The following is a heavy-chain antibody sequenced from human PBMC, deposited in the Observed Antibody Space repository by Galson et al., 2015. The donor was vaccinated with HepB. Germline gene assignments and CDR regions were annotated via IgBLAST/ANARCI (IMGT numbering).Heavy chain of an antibody. CDR3: ARAWGVEVLGLDY. CDR2: TYYRSKWYN. CDR1: GDSVSSNSAA. V-gene: IGHV6-1*01. J-gene: IGHJ4*02. D-gene: IGHD3-10*01. Sequence: CAISGDSVSSNSAAWNWIRQSPSRGLEWLGRTYYRSKWYNDYAVSVKSRITINPDTSKNQFSLQLSSVTPEDTAVYYCARAWGVEVLGLDYWGQGTLVTVSS.